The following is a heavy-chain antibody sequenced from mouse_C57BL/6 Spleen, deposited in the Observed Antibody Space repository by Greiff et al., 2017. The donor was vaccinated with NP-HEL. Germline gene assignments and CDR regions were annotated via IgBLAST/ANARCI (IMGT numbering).Heavy chain of an antibody. Sequence: VQLQQSGAELVRPGASVTLSCKASGYTFTDYEMHWVKQTPVHGLEWIGAIDPETGGTAYNQKFKGKAIQTAAKSSSTAYMGLRSLTSEDSAVYYCTNYGNPYAMDYWGQGTSVTVSS. CDR1: GYTFTDYE. V-gene: IGHV1-15*01. D-gene: IGHD2-1*01. CDR2: IDPETGGT. CDR3: TNYGNPYAMDY. J-gene: IGHJ4*01.